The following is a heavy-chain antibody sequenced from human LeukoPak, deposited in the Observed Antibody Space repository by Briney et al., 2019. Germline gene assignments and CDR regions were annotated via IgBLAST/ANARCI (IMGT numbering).Heavy chain of an antibody. J-gene: IGHJ5*02. CDR1: GYTFTSYA. CDR3: ARDPRDSGWQFSTNWFDP. V-gene: IGHV7-4-1*02. Sequence: GASVTVSCKASGYTFTSYAMNWVRQAPGQGLQWMGWINTNTGNPTYAQGFTGRFVFSLDTSVSTAYLQISSLTAEDTAVYYCARDPRDSGWQFSTNWFDPWGQGTLVTVSS. D-gene: IGHD6-19*01. CDR2: INTNTGNP.